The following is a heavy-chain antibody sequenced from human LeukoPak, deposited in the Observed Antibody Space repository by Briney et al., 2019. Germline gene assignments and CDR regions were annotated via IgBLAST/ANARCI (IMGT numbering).Heavy chain of an antibody. D-gene: IGHD3-22*01. V-gene: IGHV1-2*02. CDR3: ARGGQYYDSHFGI. CDR2: INPNSGGT. J-gene: IGHJ3*02. Sequence: ASVKVSCKASGYTFTGYYIHWVRQAPGRGLEWMGWINPNSGGTNYAQKFQGRVTMTRDTSISTAYMELSSLRSDDTAVYYCARGGQYYDSHFGIWGQGTMVTVSS. CDR1: GYTFTGYY.